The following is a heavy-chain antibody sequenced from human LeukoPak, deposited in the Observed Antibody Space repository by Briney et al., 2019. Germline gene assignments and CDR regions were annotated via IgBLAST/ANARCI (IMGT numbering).Heavy chain of an antibody. J-gene: IGHJ4*02. Sequence: ASVKLSCKASGYSFTNYNMSWVRHAPGQGHECMGWISAYNGKTSYAQNLQGRVTMTTDTSTSTAYMELRSLRSDDTAVHYCERGGGVYDSSGYYDYYFDYWGQGTLVAISS. CDR1: GYSFTNYN. V-gene: IGHV1-18*01. CDR2: ISAYNGKT. D-gene: IGHD3-22*01. CDR3: ERGGGVYDSSGYYDYYFDY.